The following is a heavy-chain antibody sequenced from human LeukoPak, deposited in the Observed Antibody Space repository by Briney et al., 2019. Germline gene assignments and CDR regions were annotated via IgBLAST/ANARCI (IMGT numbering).Heavy chain of an antibody. CDR1: GFTFSSYA. CDR2: ISYDGSNK. J-gene: IGHJ4*02. Sequence: GGSLRLSCAASGFTFSSYAMHWVRQAPGKGLEWVAVISYDGSNKYYADSVKGRFTISRDNSKNTLYLQMNSLRAEDTAVYYCARGRVYFDYWGQGTPVTVSS. CDR3: ARGRVYFDY. V-gene: IGHV3-30*04. D-gene: IGHD3-10*01.